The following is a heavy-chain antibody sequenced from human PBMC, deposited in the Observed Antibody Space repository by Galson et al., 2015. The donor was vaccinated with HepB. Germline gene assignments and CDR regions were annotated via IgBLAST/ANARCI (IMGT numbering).Heavy chain of an antibody. J-gene: IGHJ4*02. CDR1: GFTFSSYA. CDR3: AKATTGSGYRLDY. V-gene: IGHV3-23*01. D-gene: IGHD1-1*01. Sequence: SLRLSCAASGFTFSSYAISWVRQAPGKGLEWVSSISDSGGSTYDADSVKGRFTISRDNSKNTLSLQMNSLRAEDTAIYYCAKATTGSGYRLDYWGQGTLVTVSS. CDR2: ISDSGGST.